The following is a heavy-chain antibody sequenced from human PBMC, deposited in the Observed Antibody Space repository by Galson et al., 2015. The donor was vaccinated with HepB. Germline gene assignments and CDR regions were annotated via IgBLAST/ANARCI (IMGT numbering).Heavy chain of an antibody. CDR1: GFTVSSNY. Sequence: SLRLSCAASGFTVSSNYMSWVRQAPGKGLEWVSVIYSGGSTYYADSVKGRFTISRDNSKNTLYLQMNSLRAEDTAVYYCARDRGAAGTPVGAFDIWGQGTMVTVSS. D-gene: IGHD6-13*01. J-gene: IGHJ3*02. CDR3: ARDRGAAGTPVGAFDI. CDR2: IYSGGST. V-gene: IGHV3-66*01.